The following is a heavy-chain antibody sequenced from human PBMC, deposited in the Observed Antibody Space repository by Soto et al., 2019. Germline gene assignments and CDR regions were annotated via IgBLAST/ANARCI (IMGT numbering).Heavy chain of an antibody. V-gene: IGHV4-59*01. CDR3: AGGRARRWDY. CDR2: IYYSGST. Sequence: QVQLQESGPGLVKPSETLSLTCTVSGGSISSYYWSWIRQPPGKGLEWSGYIYYSGSTNYNPSLKSRVTISVDTSKNQFSLKLSSVTAADTAGYYCAGGRARRWDYWGQGTLVTVAS. J-gene: IGHJ4*02. D-gene: IGHD3-16*01. CDR1: GGSISSYY.